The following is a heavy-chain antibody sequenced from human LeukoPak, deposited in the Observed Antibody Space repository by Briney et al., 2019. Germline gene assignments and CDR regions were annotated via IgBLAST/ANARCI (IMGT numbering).Heavy chain of an antibody. CDR3: ARSIAAAGTNFDY. V-gene: IGHV5-51*01. CDR1: GYSFTSCW. D-gene: IGHD6-13*01. CDR2: IYPGDSDT. J-gene: IGHJ4*02. Sequence: GESLKISCKGSGYSFTSCWIGWVRQMPGKGLEWMGIIYPGDSDTRYSPSFQGQVTISADKSISTAYLQWSSLKASDTAMYYCARSIAAAGTNFDYWGQGTLVTVSS.